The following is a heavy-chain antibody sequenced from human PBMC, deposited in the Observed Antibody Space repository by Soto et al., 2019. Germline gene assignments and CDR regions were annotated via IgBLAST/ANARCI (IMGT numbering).Heavy chain of an antibody. CDR3: AKSRGDSWYLYYYDY. J-gene: IGHJ4*02. CDR2: ISGRGGSI. CDR1: GLTFRAFS. V-gene: IGHV3-23*01. D-gene: IGHD5-12*01. Sequence: EVQLLESGGGLVQPGGSLRLSCAASGLTFRAFSMSWVRQPPGKGLEWVSGISGRGGSIYYADSVKGRFTISRDSSSNTLYLQMSSLRAEDTAVYYCAKSRGDSWYLYYYDYWGQGTLVTVSS.